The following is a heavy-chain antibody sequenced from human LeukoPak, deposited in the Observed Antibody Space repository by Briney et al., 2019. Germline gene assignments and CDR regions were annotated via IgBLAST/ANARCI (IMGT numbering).Heavy chain of an antibody. CDR2: ISSTGTYI. CDR3: AREGGGYCTNGVCYTGDYFDY. J-gene: IGHJ4*02. CDR1: GYTFRDYS. Sequence: GGSLRLSCAASGYTFRDYSVNWVRQVPGKGLEWVSSISSTGTYIYYADSVKGRFTISRDNAKNSLFLQMISLRAEDTAVYYCAREGGGYCTNGVCYTGDYFDYWGQGTLVTVSS. D-gene: IGHD2-8*01. V-gene: IGHV3-21*01.